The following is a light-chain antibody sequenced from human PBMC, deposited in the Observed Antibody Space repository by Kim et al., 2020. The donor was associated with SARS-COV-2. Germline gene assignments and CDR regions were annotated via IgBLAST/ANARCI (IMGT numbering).Light chain of an antibody. V-gene: IGKV1-39*01. CDR3: QQSYSTPRT. J-gene: IGKJ2*01. Sequence: SATVGDRVTITCRASQSISSYLNWYQQKPVKAPKLLIYAASSFQSGVPSRFSGSGSGTDFTLTISSLQPEDFATYYCQQSYSTPRTFGQVTKLEI. CDR1: QSISSY. CDR2: AAS.